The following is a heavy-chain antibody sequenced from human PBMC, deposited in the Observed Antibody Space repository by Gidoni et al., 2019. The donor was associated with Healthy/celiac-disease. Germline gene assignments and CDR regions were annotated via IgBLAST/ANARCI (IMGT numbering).Heavy chain of an antibody. CDR1: FSSYA. Sequence: FSSYAMRWVRQAPGKGLEWVSAICGSGGSTYYADSGKGRFTISRDNSKNTLYLQMNSLRAEDTAVYYWAKADAFDIWGQGTMVTVSS. CDR3: AKADAFDI. CDR2: ICGSGGST. J-gene: IGHJ3*02. V-gene: IGHV3-23*01.